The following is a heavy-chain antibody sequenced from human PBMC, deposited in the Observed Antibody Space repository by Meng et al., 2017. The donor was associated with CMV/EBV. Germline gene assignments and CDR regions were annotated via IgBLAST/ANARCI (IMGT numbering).Heavy chain of an antibody. CDR2: INHSGST. CDR1: GGSFSGYY. CDR3: ARKGRSSWYLLAEYFQH. D-gene: IGHD6-13*01. J-gene: IGHJ1*01. Sequence: YGGSFSGYYWSWIRQPPGKGLEWIGEINHSGSTNYNPSLKSRVTISVDTSKNQFSLKLSSVTAADTAVYYCARKGRSSWYLLAEYFQHWGQGTPVTVSS. V-gene: IGHV4-34*01.